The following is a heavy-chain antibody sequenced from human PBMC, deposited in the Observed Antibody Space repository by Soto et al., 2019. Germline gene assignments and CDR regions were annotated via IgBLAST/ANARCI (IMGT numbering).Heavy chain of an antibody. Sequence: QVQLMQSGAEVKKPGASVKVSCKASGDTFTDYYIHWVRQAPGQGLERMGTVNPSGGHTTYAQHFLGRVPITRDTSTSTLYMELTSLTSDGTAVYYCARGGHVVVVTAALDYWRQGTLVTVSS. V-gene: IGHV1-46*01. J-gene: IGHJ4*02. D-gene: IGHD2-21*02. CDR2: VNPSGGHT. CDR3: ARGGHVVVVTAALDY. CDR1: GDTFTDYY.